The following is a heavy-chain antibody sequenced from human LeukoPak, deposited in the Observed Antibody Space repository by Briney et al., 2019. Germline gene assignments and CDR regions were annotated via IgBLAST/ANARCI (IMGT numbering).Heavy chain of an antibody. Sequence: SSETLSLTCTVSGVSISSYYWSWIRQPPGKGLEYIGYIYYSGNTNYNPSPKSRVTISVDTSKNQFSLKLSSVTAADTAVYYCARGTSSLDYWGQGTLVTVSS. V-gene: IGHV4-59*01. CDR2: IYYSGNT. CDR1: GVSISSYY. CDR3: ARGTSSLDY. J-gene: IGHJ4*02.